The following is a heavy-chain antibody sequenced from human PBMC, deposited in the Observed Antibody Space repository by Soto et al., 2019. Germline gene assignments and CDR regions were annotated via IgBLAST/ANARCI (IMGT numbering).Heavy chain of an antibody. J-gene: IGHJ4*02. V-gene: IGHV1-2*02. D-gene: IGHD6-19*01. CDR3: AGHSSGWYMGFDY. CDR1: GSTFTGYY. Sequence: ASVKVSCKASGSTFTGYYMHWVRQAPGQGLEWMGWINPNSGGTNYAQKFQGRATMTRDTSISTAYMELRSVTAADTAVYYCAGHSSGWYMGFDYWGQGTLVTVSS. CDR2: INPNSGGT.